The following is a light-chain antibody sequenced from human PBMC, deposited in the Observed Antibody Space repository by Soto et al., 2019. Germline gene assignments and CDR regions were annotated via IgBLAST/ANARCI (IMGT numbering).Light chain of an antibody. J-gene: IGKJ4*01. CDR2: KAS. CDR3: QQYSRYPLT. Sequence: DIQMTQSPSTLSASVGDRVTITCRASQSVSSWLAWYQQKPGEVPKLLIYKASSLESGVPSRFSGSGSGTEFTLTISSLQPDDFVTYYCQQYSRYPLTFGGGTKVEI. CDR1: QSVSSW. V-gene: IGKV1-5*03.